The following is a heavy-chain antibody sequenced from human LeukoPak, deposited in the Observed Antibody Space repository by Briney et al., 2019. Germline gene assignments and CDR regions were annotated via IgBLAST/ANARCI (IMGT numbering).Heavy chain of an antibody. CDR1: GGSISSGSYY. V-gene: IGHV4-61*02. CDR2: IYTSGST. Sequence: SQTLSLTCTVSGGSISSGSYYWSWIRQPAGKGLEWIGRIYTSGSTNYNPSLKSRVTISVDTSKNQFSLKLSSVTAADTAVYYCARGGSRIANWFDPWGQGILVTVSS. D-gene: IGHD2-15*01. CDR3: ARGGSRIANWFDP. J-gene: IGHJ5*02.